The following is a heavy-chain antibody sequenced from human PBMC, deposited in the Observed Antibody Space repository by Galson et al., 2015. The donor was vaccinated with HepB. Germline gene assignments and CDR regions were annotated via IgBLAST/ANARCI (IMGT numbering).Heavy chain of an antibody. V-gene: IGHV3-21*01. CDR2: ISSSSSYI. Sequence: SLRLSCAASGFTFSSYSMNWVRQAPGKGLEWVSSISSSSSYIYYADSVKGRFTISRDNAKNSLYLQMNSLRAEDTAVYYCARDRWGYGDYGLQPRRFDYWGQGTLVTVSS. D-gene: IGHD4-17*01. J-gene: IGHJ4*02. CDR3: ARDRWGYGDYGLQPRRFDY. CDR1: GFTFSSYS.